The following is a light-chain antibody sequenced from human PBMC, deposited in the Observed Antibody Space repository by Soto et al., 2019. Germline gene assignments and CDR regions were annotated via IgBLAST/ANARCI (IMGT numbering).Light chain of an antibody. CDR3: PQYDGAPRT. Sequence: EIVLTQSPDTLSLSPGERATLFCRASQTLSINSLAWYQQKPGQAPRLLIYAASTRDTGIPDRFNGSGSGTDFALTINRLEPEDFAVYYCPQYDGAPRTFGPGTKLDVK. V-gene: IGKV3-20*01. CDR2: AAS. CDR1: QTLSINS. J-gene: IGKJ3*01.